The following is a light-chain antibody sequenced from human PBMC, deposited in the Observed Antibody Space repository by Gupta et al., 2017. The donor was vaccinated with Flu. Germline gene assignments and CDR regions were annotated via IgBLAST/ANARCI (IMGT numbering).Light chain of an antibody. Sequence: SALTPPASASGSPGPALTLPLTCTSSDFGGYNFVSWYQQHPGEAPKLLIYEVSNRPSGVSYRFSGSKSGNTASLTISGLQAEDEADYYCCSYMGGSTAYVFGSGTKVTVL. CDR2: EVS. CDR3: CSYMGGSTAYV. V-gene: IGLV2-14*01. J-gene: IGLJ1*01. CDR1: SSDFGGYNF.